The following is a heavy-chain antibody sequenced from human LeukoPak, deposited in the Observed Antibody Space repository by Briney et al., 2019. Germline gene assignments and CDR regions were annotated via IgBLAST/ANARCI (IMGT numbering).Heavy chain of an antibody. D-gene: IGHD3-22*01. J-gene: IGHJ4*02. V-gene: IGHV1-69*13. CDR1: GGTFSSYA. CDR2: IIPIFGTA. CDR3: ARSNYYDSSGYYYVDY. Sequence: GASVKVSCKASGGTFSSYAISWVRQAPGQGLEWMGGIIPIFGTANYAHKFQGRVTITADESTSTAYMELSSLRSEDTAVYYCARSNYYDSSGYYYVDYWGQGTLVTVSS.